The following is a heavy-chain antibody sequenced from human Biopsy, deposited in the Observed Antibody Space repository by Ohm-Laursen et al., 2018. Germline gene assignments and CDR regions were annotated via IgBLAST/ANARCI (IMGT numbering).Heavy chain of an antibody. J-gene: IGHJ6*02. CDR1: GGSISSGGYY. D-gene: IGHD3-16*01. Sequence: PSQTLSFTCTVSGGSISSGGYYWSWIRQHPGKGLEWIGYIYYSGSTYYNPSLKSRVDISLDTSKNQFSLKLNSLTAADTAVYYLSRGEGLRLGEVSHLGVWGQGTTVTVSS. V-gene: IGHV4-31*03. CDR2: IYYSGST. CDR3: SRGEGLRLGEVSHLGV.